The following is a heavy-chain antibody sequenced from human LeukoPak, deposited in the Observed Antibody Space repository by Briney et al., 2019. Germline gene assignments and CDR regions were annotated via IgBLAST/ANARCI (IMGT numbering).Heavy chain of an antibody. D-gene: IGHD1-26*01. CDR1: GFTFSNYW. Sequence: GGSLRLSCAASGFTFSNYWMHWVRQAPGKGLVWVSRLNSDGSSTNYADSVKGRFTISRDNAKNTLYLQMNSLRAEDTAVYYCAKDRGWELKLFDYWGQGTLVTVSS. J-gene: IGHJ4*02. CDR3: AKDRGWELKLFDY. V-gene: IGHV3-74*01. CDR2: LNSDGSST.